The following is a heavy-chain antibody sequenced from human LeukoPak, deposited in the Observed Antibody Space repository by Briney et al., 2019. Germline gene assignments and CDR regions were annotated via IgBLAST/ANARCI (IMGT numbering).Heavy chain of an antibody. CDR3: ARDFDSGSGYSPKGSDY. Sequence: GASVKVSCKASGYTFTSYYMHWVRQAPGQGLEWMGWINPNSGGTNYAQKFQGRVTMTRDTSISTAYMELSRLRSDDTAVYYCARDFDSGSGYSPKGSDYWGQGTLVTVSS. CDR2: INPNSGGT. V-gene: IGHV1-2*02. J-gene: IGHJ4*02. D-gene: IGHD5-18*01. CDR1: GYTFTSYY.